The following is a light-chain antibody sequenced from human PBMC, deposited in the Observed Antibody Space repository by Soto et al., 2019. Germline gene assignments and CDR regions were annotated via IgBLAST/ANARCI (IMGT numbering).Light chain of an antibody. V-gene: IGLV1-51*01. J-gene: IGLJ3*02. CDR2: DNY. Sequence: QSVLTPPPSVSAAPGQTVTISCSGISSSVGHESVSWYQSLPGTAPKLLIYDNYKRPSGIPDRFSGSQSGTSATLGITGLQTGDEADYYCGTWDTTLNVWVFGGGTKVTVL. CDR1: SSSVGHES. CDR3: GTWDTTLNVWV.